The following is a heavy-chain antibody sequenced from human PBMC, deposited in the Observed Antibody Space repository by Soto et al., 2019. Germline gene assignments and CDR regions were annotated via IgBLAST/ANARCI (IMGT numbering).Heavy chain of an antibody. CDR1: GGTFSSYA. Sequence: SVKVSCKASGGTFSSYAISWVRQAPGQGLEWMGGIIPIFGTANYAQKFQGRVTITADKSTSTAYMELSSLRSEDTAVYYCARVGAVLGAFDIWGQGTMVTASS. J-gene: IGHJ3*02. D-gene: IGHD3-16*01. V-gene: IGHV1-69*06. CDR3: ARVGAVLGAFDI. CDR2: IIPIFGTA.